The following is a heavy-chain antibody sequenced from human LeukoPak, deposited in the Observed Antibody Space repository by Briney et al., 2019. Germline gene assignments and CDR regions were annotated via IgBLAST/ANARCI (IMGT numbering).Heavy chain of an antibody. Sequence: GGSLRLSCAASGFTFDDYAMHWVRQAPGKGLEWVSGISWNSGSIGYADSVKGRFTISRDNAKNSLYLQMNSLRAEDTALYYCAKDIREQQLATDYWGQGTLVTVSS. V-gene: IGHV3-9*01. CDR2: ISWNSGSI. CDR1: GFTFDDYA. D-gene: IGHD6-13*01. CDR3: AKDIREQQLATDY. J-gene: IGHJ4*02.